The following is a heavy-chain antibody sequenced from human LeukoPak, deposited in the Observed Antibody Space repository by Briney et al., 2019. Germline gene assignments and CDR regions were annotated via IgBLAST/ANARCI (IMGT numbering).Heavy chain of an antibody. CDR1: GGSISSNNW. J-gene: IGHJ4*02. D-gene: IGHD1-1*01. Sequence: SETLSLTCAVSGGSISSNNWWGWVRQPPGKGLEWIGEIYHSGSPNYNPSLKSRVTISVDKSRNHFSLNLSSVIAADTAVYYCARVNINNWHSCDYWGQGTLVTVSS. V-gene: IGHV4-4*02. CDR2: IYHSGSP. CDR3: ARVNINNWHSCDY.